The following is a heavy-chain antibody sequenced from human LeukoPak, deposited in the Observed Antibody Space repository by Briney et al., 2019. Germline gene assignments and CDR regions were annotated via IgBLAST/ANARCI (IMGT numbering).Heavy chain of an antibody. CDR2: IDTSGNT. Sequence: PSETLSLTRTVSVGSLSSYYWSWIRQPAGKGLEWIGRIDTSGNTNYKPPLKSRVTMSVDTPQNQFSPMLSSVPPADTAAYYCAGVSSSWYQDWYFDLWGRGTLVTVP. V-gene: IGHV4-4*07. CDR3: AGVSSSWYQDWYFDL. CDR1: VGSLSSYY. D-gene: IGHD6-13*01. J-gene: IGHJ2*01.